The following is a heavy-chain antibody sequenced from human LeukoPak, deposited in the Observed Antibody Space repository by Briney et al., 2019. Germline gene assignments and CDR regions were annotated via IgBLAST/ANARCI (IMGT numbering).Heavy chain of an antibody. J-gene: IGHJ5*02. Sequence: ASVTVSCKASGYTFTGYYMHWVRQAPGQGLEWMGWINPNSGGTNYAQRFQGRVTMTRDTSISTAYMELSRLRSDDTAVYYCAREGRRIAAAGRGWFDPWGQGTLVTVSS. V-gene: IGHV1-2*02. CDR3: AREGRRIAAAGRGWFDP. CDR1: GYTFTGYY. CDR2: INPNSGGT. D-gene: IGHD6-13*01.